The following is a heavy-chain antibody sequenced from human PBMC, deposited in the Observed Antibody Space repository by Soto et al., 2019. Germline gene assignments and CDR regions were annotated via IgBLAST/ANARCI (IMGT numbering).Heavy chain of an antibody. CDR1: GFSFSRYT. Sequence: RESLKISCVGSGFSFSRYTVGWVRQVPGKGLEWMGVIHPGDSDTRYSPSFQGQVTISADKSISTAYLQWSSLKASDTAMYYCTLSYGDSYYYYYGMDVWGQGTTVTVSS. D-gene: IGHD4-17*01. V-gene: IGHV5-51*01. CDR3: TLSYGDSYYYYYGMDV. J-gene: IGHJ6*02. CDR2: IHPGDSDT.